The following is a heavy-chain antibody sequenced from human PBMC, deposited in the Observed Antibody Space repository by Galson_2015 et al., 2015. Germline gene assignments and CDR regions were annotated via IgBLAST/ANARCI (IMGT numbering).Heavy chain of an antibody. J-gene: IGHJ4*02. CDR1: GGSINGYY. D-gene: IGHD1-26*01. CDR3: ARGVTVTKGGIDS. CDR2: IYYNGDT. V-gene: IGHV4-59*01. Sequence: ETLSLTCTVSGGSINGYYWSWFRQPPGKGLEWVGFIYYNGDTNYNPSVQSRVTISIDTSKSQFSLNLSAVTAADTAVSYCARGVTVTKGGIDSWGQGTLVSVSS.